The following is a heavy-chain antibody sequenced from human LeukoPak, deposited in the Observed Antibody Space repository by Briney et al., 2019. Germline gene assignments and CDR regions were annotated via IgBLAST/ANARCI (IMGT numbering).Heavy chain of an antibody. Sequence: PGGSLRLSCAASGFTFSSYAMSWVHQAPGKGLEWVSAISGSGGSTYYADSVKGRFTISRDNSKNTLYLQMNSLRSDDTAVYYCARLGENGLLTGYFYPWGQGTLVTVSS. V-gene: IGHV3-23*01. CDR2: ISGSGGST. J-gene: IGHJ5*02. CDR1: GFTFSSYA. CDR3: ARLGENGLLTGYFYP. D-gene: IGHD3-9*01.